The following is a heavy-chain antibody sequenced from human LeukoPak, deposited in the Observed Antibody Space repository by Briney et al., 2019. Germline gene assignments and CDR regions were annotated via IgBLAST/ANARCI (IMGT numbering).Heavy chain of an antibody. CDR3: ARGMYSGSYYYYYMDV. Sequence: SETLSLTCTVSGGSISSSSYYWGWIRQPPGKGLEWIGSIYYSGSTYYNPSLKSRVTISVDTSKNQFSLKLSSVTAADTAVYYCARGMYSGSYYYYYMDVWGKGTTVTVSS. CDR1: GGSISSSSYY. CDR2: IYYSGST. D-gene: IGHD1-26*01. V-gene: IGHV4-39*07. J-gene: IGHJ6*03.